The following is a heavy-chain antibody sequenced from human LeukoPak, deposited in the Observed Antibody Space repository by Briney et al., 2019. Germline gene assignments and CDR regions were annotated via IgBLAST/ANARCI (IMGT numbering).Heavy chain of an antibody. CDR3: AKGGYSYGLGYFDY. V-gene: IGHV3-21*04. J-gene: IGHJ4*02. Sequence: GGSLRLSCAASGFTFNVYTMNWVRQAPGKGLEWVSSISSTSAYIYYADSVKGRFTISRDNAKKSLYLQMNSLRAEDTAVYYCAKGGYSYGLGYFDYWGQGTLVTVSS. CDR1: GFTFNVYT. D-gene: IGHD5-18*01. CDR2: ISSTSAYI.